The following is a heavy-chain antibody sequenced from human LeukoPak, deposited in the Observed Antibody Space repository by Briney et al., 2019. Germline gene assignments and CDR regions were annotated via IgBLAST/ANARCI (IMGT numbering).Heavy chain of an antibody. Sequence: SETLSLTCAVYGGSFSVYYWSWIRQPPGKGLEWIGEIKHSGSTNYNPSLKSRVTISVDTSKNQFSLKLSSVTAADTAVYYCARGMYYDSSGYYRYWGQGTLVTVSS. J-gene: IGHJ4*02. CDR1: GGSFSVYY. D-gene: IGHD3-22*01. V-gene: IGHV4-34*01. CDR3: ARGMYYDSSGYYRY. CDR2: IKHSGST.